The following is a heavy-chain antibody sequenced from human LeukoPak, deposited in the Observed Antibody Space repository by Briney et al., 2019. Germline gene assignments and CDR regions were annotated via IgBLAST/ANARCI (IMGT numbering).Heavy chain of an antibody. Sequence: IPSETLSLTCSVSGGSMSGSSNYWAWIRQPPGKGLEGNGSTCQRCTTYSNPSLKSRVPISVHTPKNQFPLRLSSVTATYTSVYFCARHGAGKGSSWYPVYDYWGQGSLVTVSS. CDR1: GGSMSGSSNY. CDR2: TCQRCTT. D-gene: IGHD6-13*01. J-gene: IGHJ4*02. CDR3: ARHGAGKGSSWYPVYDY. V-gene: IGHV4-39*01.